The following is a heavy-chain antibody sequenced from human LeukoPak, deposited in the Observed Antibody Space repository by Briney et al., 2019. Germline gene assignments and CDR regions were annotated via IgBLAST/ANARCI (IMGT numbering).Heavy chain of an antibody. CDR2: INHSGST. V-gene: IGHV4-34*01. CDR1: GGSFSGYY. J-gene: IGHJ4*02. Sequence: SETLSLTCAVYGGSFSGYYWSWIRQPPGKGLEWIGEINHSGSTNYNPSLKSRVTISVDTSKNQFSLKLSSVTAADTAVYYCARSAKGLPYYFDYWGQGTLVTVSS. CDR3: ARSAKGLPYYFDY. D-gene: IGHD5-18*01.